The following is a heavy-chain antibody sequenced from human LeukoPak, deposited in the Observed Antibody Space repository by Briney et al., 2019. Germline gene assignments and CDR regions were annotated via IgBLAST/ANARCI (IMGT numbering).Heavy chain of an antibody. CDR1: GFTFSNYV. Sequence: GGSLRLSCSASGFTFSNYVMHWVRQGPGKGLEYVSGISTNGGSTYYADSMKDRFTISRDNSKNTLYLQMSSLRAEDTAVYYCVKVARTVSSSSAFDYWGQGTLVTVSS. D-gene: IGHD6-6*01. CDR3: VKVARTVSSSSAFDY. J-gene: IGHJ4*02. V-gene: IGHV3-64D*09. CDR2: ISTNGGST.